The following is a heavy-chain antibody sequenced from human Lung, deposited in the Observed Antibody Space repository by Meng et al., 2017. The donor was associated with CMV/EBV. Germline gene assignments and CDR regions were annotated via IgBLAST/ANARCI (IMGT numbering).Heavy chain of an antibody. D-gene: IGHD3-10*01. J-gene: IGHJ6*02. CDR1: GGSISSSSYY. Sequence: SETXSLXCTVSGGSISSSSYYWGWIRQPPGKGLEWIGSIYYSGSTYYNPSLKSRVTTSVDKSKNQFSLKLSSVTAADTDVYYCAREKTYYYGSGSPHYYYYGMDVWXQRXTVPVSS. V-gene: IGHV4-39*07. CDR3: AREKTYYYGSGSPHYYYYGMDV. CDR2: IYYSGST.